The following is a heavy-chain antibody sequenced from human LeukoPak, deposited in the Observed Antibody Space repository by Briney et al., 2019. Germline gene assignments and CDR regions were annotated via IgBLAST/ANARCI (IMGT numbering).Heavy chain of an antibody. CDR2: INPNSGGT. J-gene: IGHJ4*02. Sequence: ASVKVSCKASGYTFTGYYMHWVRQAPGQGLEWMGWINPNSGGTNYAQKFQGRVTMTRDTSISTAYMDLSSLRSDDTAVCYCARGGWVRGVITRTGLDYWGQGTLVTVSS. V-gene: IGHV1-2*02. D-gene: IGHD3-10*01. CDR3: ARGGWVRGVITRTGLDY. CDR1: GYTFTGYY.